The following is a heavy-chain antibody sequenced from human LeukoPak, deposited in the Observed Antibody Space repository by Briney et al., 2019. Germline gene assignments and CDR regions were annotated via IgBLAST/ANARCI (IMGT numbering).Heavy chain of an antibody. CDR2: IKEDGSEK. Sequence: PGGSLRLSCTASGFTFSSYWMTWVRQAPGKGLEWVANIKEDGSEKVFADSVKGRFTISRDNAKNSLFLQMNSLRADDMAVYYCTRNSGWYRLDYWGQGTLVTVPS. J-gene: IGHJ4*02. CDR3: TRNSGWYRLDY. CDR1: GFTFSSYW. D-gene: IGHD6-19*01. V-gene: IGHV3-7*01.